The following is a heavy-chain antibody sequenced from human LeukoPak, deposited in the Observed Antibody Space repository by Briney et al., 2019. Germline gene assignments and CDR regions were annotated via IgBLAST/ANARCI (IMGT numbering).Heavy chain of an antibody. CDR2: INPNSGGT. CDR3: ARSVVAGSGNFDY. D-gene: IGHD6-19*01. CDR1: GYTFTGYH. J-gene: IGHJ4*02. V-gene: IGHV1-2*02. Sequence: GASVKVSCKASGYTFTGYHMHWVRQAPGQGLEWMGWINPNSGGTKTAQTFQGRVTMTRDTSISTAYMELSRLRSDDTAVYFCARSVVAGSGNFDYWGQGTLVTVSS.